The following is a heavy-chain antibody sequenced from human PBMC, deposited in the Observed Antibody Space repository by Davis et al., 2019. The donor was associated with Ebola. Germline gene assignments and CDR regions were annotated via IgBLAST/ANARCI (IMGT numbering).Heavy chain of an antibody. J-gene: IGHJ4*02. CDR2: IYWDDDK. CDR1: GFSLSATGVG. CDR3: VHVDLELVPGTTGTFSGGFQFEY. D-gene: IGHD1-7*01. V-gene: IGHV2-5*02. Sequence: SGPTLVKPTQTLTLTCTFSGFSLSATGVGVGWIRQPPGKALEWLALIYWDDDKRYSPSLKSRLTLTKDTFKNQVVLAMANMDPVDTATYYCVHVDLELVPGTTGTFSGGFQFEYWGQGALVTVSS.